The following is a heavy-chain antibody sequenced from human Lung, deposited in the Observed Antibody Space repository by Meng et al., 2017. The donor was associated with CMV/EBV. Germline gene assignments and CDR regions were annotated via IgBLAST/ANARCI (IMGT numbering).Heavy chain of an antibody. V-gene: IGHV1-18*01. Sequence: ASXXVSXKASGYTFTSYGISWVRQAPGQGLEWMGWISAYNGNTNYAQKLQGRVTMTTDTSTSTAYMELRSLRSDDTAVYYCATGSQYCSSTSCYPGGMDVXGQGXTVTVSS. CDR3: ATGSQYCSSTSCYPGGMDV. D-gene: IGHD2-2*01. CDR1: GYTFTSYG. J-gene: IGHJ6*02. CDR2: ISAYNGNT.